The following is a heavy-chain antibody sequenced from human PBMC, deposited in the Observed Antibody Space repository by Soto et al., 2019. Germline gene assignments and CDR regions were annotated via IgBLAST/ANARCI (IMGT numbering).Heavy chain of an antibody. V-gene: IGHV1-2*02. Sequence: GASVKVSCKASGYTFTAQYLHWVRKAPGEGLEWMGWINPTTGATRYAQKFQGRVTMTRGTSMSTAYLEVRSLRPDDTAVYYCAKGDSSWVSWFDPWGQGTLVTVSS. J-gene: IGHJ5*02. CDR3: AKGDSSWVSWFDP. CDR1: GYTFTAQY. D-gene: IGHD6-19*01. CDR2: INPTTGAT.